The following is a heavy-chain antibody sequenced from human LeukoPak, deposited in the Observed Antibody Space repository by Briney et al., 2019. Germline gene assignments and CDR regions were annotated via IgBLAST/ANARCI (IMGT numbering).Heavy chain of an antibody. V-gene: IGHV1-18*01. D-gene: IGHD6-13*01. J-gene: IGHJ4*02. CDR2: ISTYNGNT. CDR1: GYTFTTYG. CDR3: AKDNGYSNSFDY. Sequence: ASVKVSCKTSGYTFTTYGISWVRQAPGQGPEWMGWISTYNGNTHFAQSLQGRLTMTTGTSTSTAYMELRSLRSDDTAVYYCAKDNGYSNSFDYWGQGTLVTVSS.